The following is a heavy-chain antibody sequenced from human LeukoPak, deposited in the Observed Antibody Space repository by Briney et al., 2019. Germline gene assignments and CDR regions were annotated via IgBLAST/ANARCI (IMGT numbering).Heavy chain of an antibody. CDR3: ARTFIWPRYDSSGYHYYFDY. Sequence: SVKVSCKASGYTFTSYDINWVRQATGQGLEWMGWMNPNSGNTGYAQKFQGRVTMTRNTSISTAYMELSSLRSEDTAVYYCARTFIWPRYDSSGYHYYFDYWGQGTLVTVSS. CDR1: GYTFTSYD. CDR2: MNPNSGNT. D-gene: IGHD3-22*01. J-gene: IGHJ4*02. V-gene: IGHV1-8*01.